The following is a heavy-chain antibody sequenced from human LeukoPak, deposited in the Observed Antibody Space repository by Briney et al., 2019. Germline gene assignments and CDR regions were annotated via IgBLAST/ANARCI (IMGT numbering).Heavy chain of an antibody. CDR1: GGSISSYY. D-gene: IGHD4-23*01. V-gene: IGHV4-59*01. J-gene: IGHJ3*02. CDR3: ERGGGRWYDAFDI. Sequence: PSETLSLTCTVSGGSISSYYWSWIRQPPGKGLEWIGYIYYSGSTNYNPSLKSRVTISVDTSKNQFSLKPSSVTAADTAVYYCERGGGRWYDAFDIWGQGTMVTVSS. CDR2: IYYSGST.